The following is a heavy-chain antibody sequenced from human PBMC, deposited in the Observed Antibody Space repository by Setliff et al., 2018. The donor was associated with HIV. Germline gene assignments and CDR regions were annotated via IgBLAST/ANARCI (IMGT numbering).Heavy chain of an antibody. D-gene: IGHD1-7*01. CDR3: ARVRLELRQYWFDS. CDR1: GGSITNYY. V-gene: IGHV4-34*01. J-gene: IGHJ5*01. CDR2: INHSGST. Sequence: SETLSLTCSVSGGSITNYYWGWIRQPPGKGLEWIGEINHSGSTNYNPSLKRRVTISVDTSKNQFSLKLNSVTAADTAVYYCARVRLELRQYWFDSWGQGSPVTVSS.